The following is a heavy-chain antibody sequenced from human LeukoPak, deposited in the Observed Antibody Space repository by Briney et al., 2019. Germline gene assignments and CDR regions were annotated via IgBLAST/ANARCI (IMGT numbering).Heavy chain of an antibody. D-gene: IGHD5/OR15-5a*01. V-gene: IGHV3-23*01. Sequence: GGSLRLSCAASGFTFANYALTWVRQAPGKGLEWVSTVSGGGGVTYYVGSVKGRFTISRDNSKNTLYLQMNRLRAEDTALYYCAKDDLMDSVSTVRNWFDTWGQGTLVTVSS. CDR3: AKDDLMDSVSTVRNWFDT. CDR2: VSGGGGVT. CDR1: GFTFANYA. J-gene: IGHJ5*02.